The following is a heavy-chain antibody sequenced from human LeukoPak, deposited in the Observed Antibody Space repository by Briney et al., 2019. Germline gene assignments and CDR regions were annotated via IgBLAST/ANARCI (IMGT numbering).Heavy chain of an antibody. V-gene: IGHV3-7*01. J-gene: IGHJ4*02. CDR3: AIEEGTSPFDY. CDR1: GFTFSSYW. D-gene: IGHD3-10*01. CDR2: IKQDGSER. Sequence: GGSLRLSCAASGFTFSSYWMSWVRQAPGKGLEWVANIKQDGSERYYVGSVKGRFTISRDNAKNSLYLQMNSLRAEDTAVYYCAIEEGTSPFDYWGQGTLVTVSS.